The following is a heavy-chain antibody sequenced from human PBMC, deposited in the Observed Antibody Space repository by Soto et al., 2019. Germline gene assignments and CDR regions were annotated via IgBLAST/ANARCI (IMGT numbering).Heavy chain of an antibody. CDR1: GDSISSGGYY. J-gene: IGHJ4*02. CDR2: IYYSGST. CDR3: ARVPFGSNGVTYFDY. D-gene: IGHD1-26*01. Sequence: SETLSLTCTVSGDSISSGGYYWSWIRRHPGKGLEWIGYIYYSGSTYYNPSLKSRVTISVDTSKNQFSLKLTSVTAADTAVYYCARVPFGSNGVTYFDYWGQGTLVTVSS. V-gene: IGHV4-31*03.